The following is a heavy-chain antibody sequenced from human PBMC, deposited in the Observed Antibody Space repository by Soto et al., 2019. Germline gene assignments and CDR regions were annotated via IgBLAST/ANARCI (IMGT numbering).Heavy chain of an antibody. CDR3: ARTSGGYCSGGSCYGDAFDI. D-gene: IGHD2-15*01. CDR1: GGSISSYY. CDR2: IYYSGST. J-gene: IGHJ3*02. V-gene: IGHV4-59*08. Sequence: SETLSLTCTVSGGSISSYYWSWIRQPPGKGLEWIGYIYYSGSTNYNPSLKSRVTISVDTSKNQFSLKLSSVTAADTAVYYCARTSGGYCSGGSCYGDAFDIWGQGTMVTVSS.